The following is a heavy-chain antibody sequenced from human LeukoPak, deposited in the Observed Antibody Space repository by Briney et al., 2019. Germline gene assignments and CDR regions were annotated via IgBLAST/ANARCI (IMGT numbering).Heavy chain of an antibody. CDR1: GYTFTSYG. CDR3: ARAEIVLMVYAA. V-gene: IGHV1-2*02. Sequence: GASVKVSCKASGYTFTSYGISWVRQAPGQGLEWMGWINPNSGGTSYAQKFQGRVTMTRDTSISTAYMELSRLRSDDTAVYYCARAEIVLMVYAAWGQGTLVTVSS. J-gene: IGHJ5*02. CDR2: INPNSGGT. D-gene: IGHD2-8*01.